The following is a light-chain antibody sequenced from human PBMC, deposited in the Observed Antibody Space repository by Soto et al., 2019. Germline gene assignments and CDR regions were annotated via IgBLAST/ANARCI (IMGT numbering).Light chain of an antibody. J-gene: IGKJ5*01. V-gene: IGKV2-30*02. CDR1: QSLVHSDGIAY. Sequence: DIVITQSPLALPVTLGHPASISCMSNQSLVHSDGIAYFSSFQQRPGRSPRRLIYKVSNRDSGVPARFSGSGSGTDFALKISRVEAEDVGVYYCMQGTHWPITFGQGTRLEIK. CDR2: KVS. CDR3: MQGTHWPIT.